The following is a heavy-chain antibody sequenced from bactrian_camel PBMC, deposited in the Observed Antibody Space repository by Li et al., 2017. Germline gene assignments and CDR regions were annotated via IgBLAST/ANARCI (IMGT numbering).Heavy chain of an antibody. D-gene: IGHD3*01. CDR2: IDKDGST. CDR1: GDTYDRYC. V-gene: IGHV3S55*01. Sequence: QVQLVESGGGSVQAGGSLRLSCAASGDTYDRYCLGWFRQAPGKEREGVAAIDKDGSTSYADSVKGRFSISRDSHKNILYLEMNNLKLEDTAMYQCAADVNLGMSDGYCYGVENWGQGTQVTVS. J-gene: IGHJ4*01. CDR3: AADVNLGMSDGYCYGVEN.